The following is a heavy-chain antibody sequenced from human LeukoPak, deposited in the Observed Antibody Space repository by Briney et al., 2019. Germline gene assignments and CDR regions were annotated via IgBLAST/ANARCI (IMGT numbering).Heavy chain of an antibody. CDR1: GFTFSSYA. CDR3: ARRRRITMVRGVTENMDV. J-gene: IGHJ6*03. Sequence: GGSLRLSCAVSGFTFSSYAMSWVRQAPGKGLEWVSAISGSGGGTFYADSVRGRFTISRDNSKNTVYLQMNSLRAEDTAVYYCARRRRITMVRGVTENMDVWGKGTTVTVSS. V-gene: IGHV3-23*01. D-gene: IGHD3-10*01. CDR2: ISGSGGGT.